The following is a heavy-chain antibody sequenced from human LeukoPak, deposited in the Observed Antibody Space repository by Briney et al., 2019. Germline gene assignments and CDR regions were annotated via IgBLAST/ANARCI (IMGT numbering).Heavy chain of an antibody. V-gene: IGHV4-34*01. CDR2: INHSGST. CDR3: ARGRYLPLYFDY. CDR1: GGSISSYY. J-gene: IGHJ4*02. D-gene: IGHD3-16*02. Sequence: SEALSLTCTVSGGSISSYYWSWIRQPPGKGLEWIGEINHSGSTNYNPSLKSRVTISVDTSKNQFSLKLSSVTAADTAVFYCARGRYLPLYFDYWGQGTLVTVSS.